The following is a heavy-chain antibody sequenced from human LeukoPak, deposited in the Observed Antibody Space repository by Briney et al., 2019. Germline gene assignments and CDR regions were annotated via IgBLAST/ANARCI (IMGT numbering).Heavy chain of an antibody. V-gene: IGHV3-48*01. Sequence: GGSLRLSCAASGLTFSSYSMNWVRQAPGKGLEWVSYISSSSSTIYYADSVKGRFTISRDNAKNSLYLQMNSLRAEDTAVYYCAREEIVGEYYYYYGMDVWGQGTTVTVSS. CDR1: GLTFSSYS. CDR3: AREEIVGEYYYYYGMDV. CDR2: ISSSSSTI. D-gene: IGHD1-26*01. J-gene: IGHJ6*02.